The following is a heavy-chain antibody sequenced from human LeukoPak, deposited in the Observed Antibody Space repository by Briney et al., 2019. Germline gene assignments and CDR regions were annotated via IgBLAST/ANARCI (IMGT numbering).Heavy chain of an antibody. CDR1: GGSISSSSYY. CDR3: ARSPQQLATWYYFDY. D-gene: IGHD6-13*01. J-gene: IGHJ4*02. Sequence: SETLSLTCTVSGGSISSSSYYWGWIRQPPGKGLEWIGSIYYSGSTYYNPSLKSRVTISVDTSKNQFSLKLSSVTAADTAVYYCARSPQQLATWYYFDYWGQGTLVTVSS. V-gene: IGHV4-39*07. CDR2: IYYSGST.